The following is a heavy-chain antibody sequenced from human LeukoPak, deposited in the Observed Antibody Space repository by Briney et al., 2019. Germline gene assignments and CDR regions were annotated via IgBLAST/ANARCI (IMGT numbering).Heavy chain of an antibody. D-gene: IGHD2-15*01. CDR2: MNPISGNT. CDR3: ARPYCSDGDCLRYFDL. CDR1: GYTFTSYD. J-gene: IGHJ2*01. Sequence: ASVKVSCKASGYTFTSYDISWVRQATGQGLEWMGWMNPISGNTGYAQKFQGRVTMTRSTSISTAYMELSSLRSEDTAVYYCARPYCSDGDCLRYFDLWGRGTLITVSS. V-gene: IGHV1-8*01.